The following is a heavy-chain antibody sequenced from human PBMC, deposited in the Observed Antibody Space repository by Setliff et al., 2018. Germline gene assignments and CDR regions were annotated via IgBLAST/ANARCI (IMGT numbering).Heavy chain of an antibody. CDR1: GFTFSSYR. Sequence: GGSLRLSCAASGFTFSSYRMHWVRQAPGKGLEWVAVIWGDGVNKFHADSVKGRFTISRDNSKNTLYLQMNSLRPEDTAVYHCARTCSGSGCYAGLESWGQGTPVTVSS. CDR3: ARTCSGSGCYAGLES. V-gene: IGHV3-33*08. D-gene: IGHD2-15*01. J-gene: IGHJ4*02. CDR2: IWGDGVNK.